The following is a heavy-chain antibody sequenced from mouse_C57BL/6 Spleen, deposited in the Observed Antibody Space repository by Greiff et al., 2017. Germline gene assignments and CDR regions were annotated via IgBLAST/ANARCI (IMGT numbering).Heavy chain of an antibody. CDR2: ILPGSGST. Sequence: VQLQQSGAELMKPGASVKLSCKATGYTFTGYWIEWVKQRPGHGLEWIGEILPGSGSTNYNGKFKGKATLTADTSSNTAYMQLSSLTTEDSAIYYCASRVYKGFDYWGQGTTLTVSS. D-gene: IGHD1-3*01. J-gene: IGHJ2*01. CDR3: ASRVYKGFDY. CDR1: GYTFTGYW. V-gene: IGHV1-9*01.